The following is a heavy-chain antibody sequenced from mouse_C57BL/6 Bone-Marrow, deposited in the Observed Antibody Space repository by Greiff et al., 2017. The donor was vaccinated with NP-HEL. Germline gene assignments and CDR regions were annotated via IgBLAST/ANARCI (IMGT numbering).Heavy chain of an antibody. Sequence: QVQLQQSGAELVKPGASVKISCKASGYAFSSYWMTWVKERPGKGLEWIGQIYPGDGDTKYNGKFKGKATLTADKSSSTAYMQVSSLTSEDSAVYFCARGDYGSSRFGYAMDYWGQGTSVTVSS. V-gene: IGHV1-80*01. J-gene: IGHJ4*01. CDR3: ARGDYGSSRFGYAMDY. CDR1: GYAFSSYW. CDR2: IYPGDGDT. D-gene: IGHD1-1*01.